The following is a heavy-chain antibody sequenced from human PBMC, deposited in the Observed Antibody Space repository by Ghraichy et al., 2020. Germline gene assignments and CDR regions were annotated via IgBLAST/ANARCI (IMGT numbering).Heavy chain of an antibody. CDR1: GFTFSSYA. V-gene: IGHV3-23*01. J-gene: IGHJ3*02. CDR3: AKDRGIVVVFRGRRDDAFDI. CDR2: ISGSGGST. D-gene: IGHD2-21*01. Sequence: GGSLRLSCAASGFTFSSYAMSWVRQAPGKGLEWVSAISGSGGSTYYADSVKGRFTISRDNSKNTLYLQMNSLRAEDTAVYYCAKDRGIVVVFRGRRDDAFDIWGQGTMVTVSS.